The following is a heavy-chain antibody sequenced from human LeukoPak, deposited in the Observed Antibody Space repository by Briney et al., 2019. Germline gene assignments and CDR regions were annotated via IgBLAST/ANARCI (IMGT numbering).Heavy chain of an antibody. D-gene: IGHD3-10*01. CDR1: GYSISSGYY. CDR3: ARVHGSGSLDLDY. CDR2: IYHSRST. J-gene: IGHJ4*02. V-gene: IGHV4-38-2*02. Sequence: KSSETLSLTCTVSGYSISSGYYWGWIRQPPGKGLEWIGSIYHSRSTYYNPPLKSRVTISVDTSKNQFSLKLSSVTAADTAVYYCARVHGSGSLDLDYWGQGTLVTVSS.